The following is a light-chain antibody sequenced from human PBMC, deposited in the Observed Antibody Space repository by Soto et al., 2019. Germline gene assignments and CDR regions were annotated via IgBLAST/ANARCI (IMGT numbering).Light chain of an antibody. CDR2: AAS. CDR3: QNYSSVPV. CDR1: QGIRNF. V-gene: IGKV1-27*01. Sequence: DIQMTQSPTSLSASVGDRVTITCRASQGIRNFVAWYQQKPGKAPKLLIYAASTLQSGFPSRFSGSGSGTDFTLTSNRLQPEYVATYSCQNYSSVPVFGPGTKVEIK. J-gene: IGKJ3*01.